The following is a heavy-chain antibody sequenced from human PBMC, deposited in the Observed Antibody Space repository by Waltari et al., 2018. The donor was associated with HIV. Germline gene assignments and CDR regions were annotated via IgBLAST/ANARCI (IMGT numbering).Heavy chain of an antibody. D-gene: IGHD6-13*01. J-gene: IGHJ6*02. CDR3: ARDTESYSSSWKVDYYYYGMDV. CDR1: GNTFPNYA. CDR2: INAGNGNT. Sequence: QVQPGEDGAGGEKPWAPSNGSCQASGNTFPNYANDLVRQGPGKRPGWMGWINAGNGNTKYSQKFQGRVTITRDTSASTAYMELSSLRSEDTAVYYCARDTESYSSSWKVDYYYYGMDVWGQGTTVTVSS. V-gene: IGHV1-3*01.